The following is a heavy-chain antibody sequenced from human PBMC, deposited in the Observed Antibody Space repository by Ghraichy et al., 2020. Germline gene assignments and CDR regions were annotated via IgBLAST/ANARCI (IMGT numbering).Heavy chain of an antibody. V-gene: IGHV4-39*01. CDR2: IYYSGST. Sequence: SETLSLTCTVSGGSISSSSYYWGWIRQPPGKGLEWIGSIYYSGSTYYNPSLKSRVTISVDTSKNQFSLKLSSVTAADTAVYYCASYYYYDSSGYYSRLGDYWGQGTLVTVSS. CDR1: GGSISSSSYY. D-gene: IGHD3-22*01. J-gene: IGHJ4*02. CDR3: ASYYYYDSSGYYSRLGDY.